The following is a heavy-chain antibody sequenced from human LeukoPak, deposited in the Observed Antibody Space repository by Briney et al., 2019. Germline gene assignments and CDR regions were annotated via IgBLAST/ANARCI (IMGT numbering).Heavy chain of an antibody. CDR1: GYSFTNYW. J-gene: IGHJ4*02. V-gene: IGHV5-51*01. D-gene: IGHD6-19*01. CDR2: IYPGDSDS. CDR3: AGDAYSKGWSYDF. Sequence: GESLKISCKGSGYSFTNYWIGWVRQMPGKGLEYMGTIYPGDSDSRYSPSFQGQVTISADKSISTAYLQWSSLKASDTAMYYSAGDAYSKGWSYDFWGQGTLVTVSS.